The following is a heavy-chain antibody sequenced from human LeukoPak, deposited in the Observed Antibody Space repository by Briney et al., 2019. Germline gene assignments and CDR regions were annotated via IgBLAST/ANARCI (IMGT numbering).Heavy chain of an antibody. V-gene: IGHV3-48*03. CDR1: GLTFSSYE. J-gene: IGHJ4*02. CDR3: ARESWATDY. Sequence: GGSLRLSCAASGLTFSSYEMNWVRQAPGKGLEWVSYISSSGSTIYYADSVKGRFTISRDNAENSLYLQMSSLRAEDTAVYYCARESWATDYWGQGTLVTVSS. CDR2: ISSSGSTI. D-gene: IGHD3-10*01.